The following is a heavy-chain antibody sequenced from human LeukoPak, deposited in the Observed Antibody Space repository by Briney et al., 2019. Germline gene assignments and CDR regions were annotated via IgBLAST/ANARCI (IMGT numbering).Heavy chain of an antibody. CDR1: GLTVNTNF. D-gene: IGHD6-19*01. J-gene: IGHJ5*02. V-gene: IGHV3-53*01. CDR2: IYPSGST. Sequence: GGSLRLSCAASGLTVNTNFMSWVRQAPGKGLEWGSVIYPSGSTHYGDAVKGRFTISRDNFKSAVFLEMSSVTAEDTAVYYCAREVFSGGWFQFDPWGQGTLVTVSS. CDR3: AREVFSGGWFQFDP.